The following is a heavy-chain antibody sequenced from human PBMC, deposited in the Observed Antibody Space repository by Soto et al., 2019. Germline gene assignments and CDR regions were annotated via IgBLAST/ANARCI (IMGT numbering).Heavy chain of an antibody. CDR1: GGSISSYY. D-gene: IGHD6-13*01. CDR3: ARGMGFSYSSSSGWFDP. Sequence: VSLTCTVSGGSISSYYWSWIRQPPGKGLEWIGYIYYSGSTNYNPSLKSRVTISVDTSKNQFSLKLSSVTAADTAVYYCARGMGFSYSSSSGWFDPWGQGTLVTCSS. CDR2: IYYSGST. V-gene: IGHV4-59*01. J-gene: IGHJ5*02.